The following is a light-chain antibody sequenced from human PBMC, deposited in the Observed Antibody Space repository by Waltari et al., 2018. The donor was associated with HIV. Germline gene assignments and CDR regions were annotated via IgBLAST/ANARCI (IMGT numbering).Light chain of an antibody. CDR3: QSYDTSLSGWV. V-gene: IGLV1-40*01. CDR1: HSKIWSRYD. CDR2: GNN. J-gene: IGLJ3*02. Sequence: QSVLTQPPSVSGAPGHRVTISCTGNHSKIWSRYDVNRYRQLPSAPPKLLLNGNNNRPSGVPDRFSGSKSGTSASLAITGLQADDEADYYCQSYDTSLSGWVFGGGTTLTVL.